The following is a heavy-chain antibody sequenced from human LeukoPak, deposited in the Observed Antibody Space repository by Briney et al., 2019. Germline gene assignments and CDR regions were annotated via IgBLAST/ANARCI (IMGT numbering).Heavy chain of an antibody. CDR2: ISSSGSSM. Sequence: GGSLRLSCVVSGFTFSDYSMNWVRQTPEKGLEWVSTISSSGSSMYYADSVKGRFTISRDNAKNSLYLRMSSLRVEDTAVYYCAKSRIVGAYYYYYYMDVWGKGTTVTVSS. J-gene: IGHJ6*03. CDR1: GFTFSDYS. V-gene: IGHV3-21*06. CDR3: AKSRIVGAYYYYYYMDV. D-gene: IGHD1-26*01.